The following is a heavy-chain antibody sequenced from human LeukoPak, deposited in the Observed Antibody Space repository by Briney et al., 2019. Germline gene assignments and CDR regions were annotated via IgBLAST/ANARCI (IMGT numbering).Heavy chain of an antibody. CDR2: IYHSGST. J-gene: IGHJ4*02. CDR3: ARGGDSSSFYTYFDY. CDR1: GASISSSNW. D-gene: IGHD3-22*01. V-gene: IGHV4-4*02. Sequence: PSETLSLTCAVSGASISSSNWWSWVRQPPGKGLEWIGEIYHSGSTNYNPSLKSRVTISVDKSKNQSSLKLSSVTAADTAVYYCARGGDSSSFYTYFDYWGQGTLVTVSS.